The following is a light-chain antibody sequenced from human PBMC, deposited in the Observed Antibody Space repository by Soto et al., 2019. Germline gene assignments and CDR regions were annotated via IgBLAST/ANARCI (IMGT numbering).Light chain of an antibody. Sequence: QSALTQPASVSGSPGQSITISCTGTSSDVGGYNYVSWYQQHPGKAPKLMIYEVSNRPSGLSNRFSGSKSGNTASLTISGLQAEDEADYYCSSYTSSSTLEVFGGGTKL. CDR1: SSDVGGYNY. CDR2: EVS. V-gene: IGLV2-14*01. J-gene: IGLJ3*02. CDR3: SSYTSSSTLEV.